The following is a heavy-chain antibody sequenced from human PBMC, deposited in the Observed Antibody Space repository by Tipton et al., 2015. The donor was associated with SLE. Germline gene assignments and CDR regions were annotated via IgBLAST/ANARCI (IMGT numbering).Heavy chain of an antibody. CDR1: GGSINSYY. V-gene: IGHV4-59*12. Sequence: TLSLTCAVSGGSINSYYWSWIRQPPGKGLEWIGTVYYNVRTYYNPSLKSRMTMSLDTSKNQLSLNLSSMTAADTAVYFCARAGGNSLALHVWGQGTMVTVSS. CDR2: VYYNVRT. D-gene: IGHD4-23*01. J-gene: IGHJ3*01. CDR3: ARAGGNSLALHV.